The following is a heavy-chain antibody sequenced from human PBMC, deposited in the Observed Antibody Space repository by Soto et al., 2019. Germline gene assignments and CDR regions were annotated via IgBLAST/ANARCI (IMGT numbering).Heavy chain of an antibody. Sequence: LRLSCAASGFTFSSYGMHWVRQAPGKGLEWVAVISYDGSNKYYADSVKGRFTISRDNSKNTLYLQMNSLRAEDTAVYYCGGAGSYYYYYMDVWGKWTTVTVSS. CDR2: ISYDGSNK. D-gene: IGHD6-13*01. CDR3: GGAGSYYYYYMDV. CDR1: GFTFSSYG. V-gene: IGHV3-30*03. J-gene: IGHJ6*03.